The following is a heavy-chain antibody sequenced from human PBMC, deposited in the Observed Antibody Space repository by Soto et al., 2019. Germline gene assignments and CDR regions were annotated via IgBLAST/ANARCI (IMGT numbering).Heavy chain of an antibody. CDR1: GGSISSSSYY. V-gene: IGHV4-39*01. CDR3: ARLDYDFWSGYRKQYYFDY. CDR2: IYYSGST. J-gene: IGHJ4*02. D-gene: IGHD3-3*01. Sequence: SETLSLTCTVSGGSISSSSYYWGWIRQPPGKGLEWIGSIYYSGSTYYNPSLKSRVTISVDTSKNQFSLKLSSVTAADTAVYYCARLDYDFWSGYRKQYYFDYWGQGTLVTVS.